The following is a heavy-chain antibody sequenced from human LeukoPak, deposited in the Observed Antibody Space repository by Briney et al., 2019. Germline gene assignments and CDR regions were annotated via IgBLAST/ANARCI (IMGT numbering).Heavy chain of an antibody. V-gene: IGHV3-20*04. J-gene: IGHJ4*02. Sequence: GGSLSLSRVSSRFTLDEYGMSWVRPAPGRGLAWVSVINWNGGSTGYTDTVKGRFTISRDNAKNSLYMQMNSLRAEDTALYYCARGIDWAGYPSDYWGQGTLVTVSS. CDR3: ARGIDWAGYPSDY. CDR2: INWNGGST. D-gene: IGHD3/OR15-3a*01. CDR1: RFTLDEYG.